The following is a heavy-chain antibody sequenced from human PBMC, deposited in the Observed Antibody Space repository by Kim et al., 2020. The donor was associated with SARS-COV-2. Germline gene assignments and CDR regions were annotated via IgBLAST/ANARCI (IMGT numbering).Heavy chain of an antibody. J-gene: IGHJ4*02. CDR2: ISDSGLRT. CDR1: GFTFSRYA. Sequence: GGSLRLSCAASGFTFSRYAMSWARQAPGKGLEWVSTISDSGLRTHYADSVKGRFTISRDNSKSTLFLQMNSLRAEDTAVYYGEASDYWGQGSLVTVSS. V-gene: IGHV3-23*01. CDR3: EASDY.